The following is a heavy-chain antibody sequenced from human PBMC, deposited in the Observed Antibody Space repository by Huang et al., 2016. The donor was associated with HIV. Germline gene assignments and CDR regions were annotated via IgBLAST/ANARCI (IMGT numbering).Heavy chain of an antibody. Sequence: QITLKESGPTVIKPTQPLTLTCSFSGCSLNHKGVGVGWIRQPPGKALGWLVLIYWDDDKRFTPSLKNRITITKDTSKKHVVFTMTNLDPMDTGTYYCAHIGRLGNYYMDVWGNGTTVTVSS. D-gene: IGHD7-27*01. V-gene: IGHV2-5*02. CDR2: IYWDDDK. CDR1: GCSLNHKGVG. CDR3: AHIGRLGNYYMDV. J-gene: IGHJ6*03.